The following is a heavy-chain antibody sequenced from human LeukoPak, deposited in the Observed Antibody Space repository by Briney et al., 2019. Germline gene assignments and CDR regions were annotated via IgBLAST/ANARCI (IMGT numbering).Heavy chain of an antibody. V-gene: IGHV3-66*01. CDR1: GFTVSSNY. D-gene: IGHD3-22*01. CDR3: AREISSGYYRGVFDY. CDR2: IYSGGST. Sequence: GGSLRLSCAASGFTVSSNYMSWVRQAPGKGLEWVSVIYSGGSTYYADSVKGRFTISRDNAKNSLYLQMNSLRAEDTAVYYCAREISSGYYRGVFDYWGQGTLVTVSS. J-gene: IGHJ4*02.